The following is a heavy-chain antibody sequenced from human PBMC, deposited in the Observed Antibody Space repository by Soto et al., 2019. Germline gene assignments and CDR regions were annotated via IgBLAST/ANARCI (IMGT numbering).Heavy chain of an antibody. CDR3: ARDGSNVDTATNFDY. D-gene: IGHD5-18*01. CDR2: IIPIFGTA. CDR1: GGTFSSYA. V-gene: IGHV1-69*13. J-gene: IGHJ4*02. Sequence: SVKVSCKASGGTFSSYAISWVRQAPGQGLEWMGGIIPIFGTANYAQKFQGRVTITADESTSTAYMELSSLRSEDTAVYYCARDGSNVDTATNFDYWGQGTLVTVSS.